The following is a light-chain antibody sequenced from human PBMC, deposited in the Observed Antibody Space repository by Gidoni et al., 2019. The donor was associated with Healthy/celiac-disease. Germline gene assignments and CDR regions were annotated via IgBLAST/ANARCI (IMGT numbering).Light chain of an antibody. J-gene: IGKJ1*01. Sequence: DIQMTQSPSTLSASVGDRVTITCRASQSIRNWLAWYQQKPGKAPKLLIHRAFTLESGVPSRFSGSGSGTEFTLTISSLRPDDFATYYCQQYNTYSTFXQXTKVEIK. CDR1: QSIRNW. CDR2: RAF. V-gene: IGKV1-5*03. CDR3: QQYNTYST.